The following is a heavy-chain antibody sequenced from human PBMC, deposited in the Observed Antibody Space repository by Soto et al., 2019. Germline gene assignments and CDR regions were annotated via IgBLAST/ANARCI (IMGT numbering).Heavy chain of an antibody. CDR3: ARTRVLIRYYYDSSGYYYGMDV. D-gene: IGHD3-22*01. V-gene: IGHV1-69*01. Sequence: QVQLVQSGAEVKKPGSSVKVSCKASGGTFSSYAISWVRQAPGQGLEWMGGIIPIFGTANYGQKFQGRVTITADESTSTAYMELNSLRYEDTAVYYCARTRVLIRYYYDSSGYYYGMDVWGQGTTVTVSS. CDR2: IIPIFGTA. CDR1: GGTFSSYA. J-gene: IGHJ6*02.